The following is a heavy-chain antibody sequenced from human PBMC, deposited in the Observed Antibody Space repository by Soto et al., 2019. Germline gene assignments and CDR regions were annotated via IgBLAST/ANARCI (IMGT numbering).Heavy chain of an antibody. CDR3: TRRYSSGWYWFDP. J-gene: IGHJ5*02. CDR2: IRSKAYSGTT. D-gene: IGHD6-19*01. CDR1: GFSFGDSA. Sequence: GWSLRLSCTASGFSFGDSAMSWFRQAPGKGLEWVGFIRSKAYSGTTEYAASVRGRFTISRDDSKSIAYLQMNSLKTEDTAVYYCTRRYSSGWYWFDPWGQGTLVTVSS. V-gene: IGHV3-49*03.